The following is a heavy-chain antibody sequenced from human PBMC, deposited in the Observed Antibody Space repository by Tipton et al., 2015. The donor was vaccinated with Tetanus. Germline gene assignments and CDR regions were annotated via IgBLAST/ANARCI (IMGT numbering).Heavy chain of an antibody. J-gene: IGHJ5*02. CDR3: ARDQGGGRVTRLNWFGP. Sequence: LRLSCAASGFAVAVNYMTWVRQAPGKGLEWIGYIYYSGSTFYNPSLKSRVTISVDTSNNQFSLRLSSVTAADTAVYYCARDQGGGRVTRLNWFGPWGQGTLVTVSS. V-gene: IGHV4-31*02. D-gene: IGHD3-16*01. CDR1: GFAVAVNY. CDR2: IYYSGST.